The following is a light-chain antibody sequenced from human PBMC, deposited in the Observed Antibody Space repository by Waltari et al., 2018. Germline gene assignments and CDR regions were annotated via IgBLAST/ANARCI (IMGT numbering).Light chain of an antibody. Sequence: DSQMTQSPSSLSASVGDRLTITCRASPDISNSLAWYQQVAGKVPKLLISASSTLQSGVPSRFSGSGSGSDFTLTINNLQPEDFATYYCQNYDKVPWTFGPGTRVDVK. CDR1: PDISNS. CDR3: QNYDKVPWT. J-gene: IGKJ1*01. V-gene: IGKV1-27*01. CDR2: ASS.